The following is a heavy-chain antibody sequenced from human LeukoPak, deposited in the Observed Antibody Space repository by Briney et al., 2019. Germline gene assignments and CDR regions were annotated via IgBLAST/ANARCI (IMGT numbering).Heavy chain of an antibody. J-gene: IGHJ5*02. V-gene: IGHV3-21*06. CDR3: ARASTEYAVTDGFDT. CDR2: VSFGSSYI. D-gene: IGHD4-17*01. CDR1: GFTFKDYT. Sequence: GGSLRLSCAASGFTFKDYTMNWVRQSPGKGLQWVSYVSFGSSYISYADSLKGRFTISRDEAKSSVYLEMTSLRTDDTAVYYCARASTEYAVTDGFDTWGPGTLVTVSS.